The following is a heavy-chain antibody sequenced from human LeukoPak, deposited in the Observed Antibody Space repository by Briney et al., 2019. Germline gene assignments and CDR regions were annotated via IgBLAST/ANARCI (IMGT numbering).Heavy chain of an antibody. Sequence: PSETLSLTCAVYGGSFSGYYWSWIRQPPGKGLEWIREINHSGSTNHNPSLKSRLTISVDTSKNQFSLKLSSVTAADTAVYYCARSGYSYGYRLDYWGQGTLVTVSS. J-gene: IGHJ4*02. CDR1: GGSFSGYY. CDR2: INHSGST. V-gene: IGHV4-34*01. CDR3: ARSGYSYGYRLDY. D-gene: IGHD5-18*01.